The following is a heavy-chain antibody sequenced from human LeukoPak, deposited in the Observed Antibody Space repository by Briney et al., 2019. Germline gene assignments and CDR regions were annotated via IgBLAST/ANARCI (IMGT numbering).Heavy chain of an antibody. V-gene: IGHV3-21*01. Sequence: PGRSLRLSCAASGFTFDDYAMHWVRQAPGKGLEWVSSISSSSSYIYYADSVKGRFTISRDNAKNSLYLQMNNLRAEDTAVYYCARDRGLRQYYFDYWGQGTLVTVSS. CDR3: ARDRGLRQYYFDY. CDR2: ISSSSSYI. J-gene: IGHJ4*02. D-gene: IGHD5-12*01. CDR1: GFTFDDYA.